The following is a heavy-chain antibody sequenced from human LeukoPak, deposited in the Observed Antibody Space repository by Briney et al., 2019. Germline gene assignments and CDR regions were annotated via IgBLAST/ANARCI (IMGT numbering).Heavy chain of an antibody. V-gene: IGHV3-30-3*01. D-gene: IGHD6-13*01. Sequence: GGSLRLSCAASGFAFSSYAMHWVRQGPGKGLEWVALVSCDGGSKYYADSVKGRITISRGNSKNTLHLQMNSLRTEDTAVYYCARVKGGIAAAGNYFDYWGQGTLVTVSS. J-gene: IGHJ4*02. CDR2: VSCDGGSK. CDR1: GFAFSSYA. CDR3: ARVKGGIAAAGNYFDY.